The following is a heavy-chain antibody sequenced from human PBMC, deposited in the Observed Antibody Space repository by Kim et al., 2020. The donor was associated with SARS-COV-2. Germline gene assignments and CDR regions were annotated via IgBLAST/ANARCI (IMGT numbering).Heavy chain of an antibody. D-gene: IGHD1-26*01. CDR3: TRKTRRATVDH. V-gene: IGHV4-39*01. CDR1: GDSMKSDLYY. J-gene: IGHJ5*02. CDR2: IYYTGRS. Sequence: SETLSLTCTVSGDSMKSDLYYWGWIRQPPGKGLEWIGSIYYTGRSHYNPSVQSRVTISVDTSSKQFSLKVASVTAADSGVDYCTRKTRRATVDHWGQGSL.